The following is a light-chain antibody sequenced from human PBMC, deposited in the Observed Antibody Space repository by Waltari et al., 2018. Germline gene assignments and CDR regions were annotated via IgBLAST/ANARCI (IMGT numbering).Light chain of an antibody. CDR3: SSYTDDTTLDVI. V-gene: IGLV2-14*03. Sequence: QSALTQPASVSGSPGQTITIPCTGPTSDVGSYHYVSWYQRHPCKAPKLIIYDVYIRPSGVSSRFSGSKSGNTASLTISGLQAEDEGDYYCSSYTDDTTLDVIFGGGTKLTVL. J-gene: IGLJ2*01. CDR2: DVY. CDR1: TSDVGSYHY.